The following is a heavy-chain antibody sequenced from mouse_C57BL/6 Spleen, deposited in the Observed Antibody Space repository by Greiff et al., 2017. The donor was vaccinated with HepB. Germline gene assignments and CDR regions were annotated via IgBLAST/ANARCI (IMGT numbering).Heavy chain of an antibody. D-gene: IGHD1-1*01. CDR3: ARKGVYYGSSYGIAY. CDR1: GYTFTSYW. Sequence: QVQLQQPGTELVKPGASVKLSCKASGYTFTSYWMHWVKQRPGQGLEWIGNINPSNSGTNYNEKFKSKATLTVDKSSSTAYMQLSSLTSEDSAVYYCARKGVYYGSSYGIAYWGQGTLVTVSA. CDR2: INPSNSGT. V-gene: IGHV1-53*01. J-gene: IGHJ3*01.